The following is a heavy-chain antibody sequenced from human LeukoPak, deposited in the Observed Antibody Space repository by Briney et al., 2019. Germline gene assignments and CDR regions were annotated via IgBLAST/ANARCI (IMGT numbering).Heavy chain of an antibody. Sequence: PGGSLRLSCAASGFTFSSYAMHWVRQAPGKGLEWVAVISYDGSNKYYADSVKGRFTISRDNSKNTLYLQMNSLRAEDTAVYYCAREVRDILTGYYFDYWGQETLVTVSS. V-gene: IGHV3-30*04. CDR1: GFTFSSYA. CDR2: ISYDGSNK. J-gene: IGHJ4*02. CDR3: AREVRDILTGYYFDY. D-gene: IGHD3-9*01.